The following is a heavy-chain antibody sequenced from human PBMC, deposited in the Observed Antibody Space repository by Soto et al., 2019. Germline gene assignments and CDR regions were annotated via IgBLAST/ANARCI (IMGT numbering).Heavy chain of an antibody. D-gene: IGHD3-3*01. Sequence: GGSLRLSCAASGFTFSSYSMNWVRQAPGKGLEWVSSISSSSSYIYYADSVKGRFTISRDNAKNSLYLQMNSLRAEDTAVYYCARDQRARPTYDFDYWGQGTLVTVSS. CDR3: ARDQRARPTYDFDY. V-gene: IGHV3-21*01. CDR1: GFTFSSYS. J-gene: IGHJ4*02. CDR2: ISSSSSYI.